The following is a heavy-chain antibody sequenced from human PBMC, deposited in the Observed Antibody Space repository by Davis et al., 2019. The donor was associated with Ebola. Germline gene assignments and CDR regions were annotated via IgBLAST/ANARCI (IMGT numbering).Heavy chain of an antibody. Sequence: AASVKVSCKASGYTFTGYYMHWVRQAPGQGLEWMGWISAYNGNTNYAQKLQGRVTMTTDTSTSTAYMELRSLRSDDTAVYYCAREKLGGSADYWGQGTLVTVSS. CDR3: AREKLGGSADY. D-gene: IGHD3-3*01. V-gene: IGHV1-18*04. J-gene: IGHJ4*02. CDR1: GYTFTGYY. CDR2: ISAYNGNT.